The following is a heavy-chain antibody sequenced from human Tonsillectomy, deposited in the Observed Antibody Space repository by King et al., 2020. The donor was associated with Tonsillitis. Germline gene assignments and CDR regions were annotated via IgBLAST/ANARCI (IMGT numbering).Heavy chain of an antibody. CDR1: GGSISSSNW. D-gene: IGHD3-22*01. CDR2: IYHTGRT. CDR3: AWSPNYYDSSGYSWAFDM. Sequence: QLQESGPGLVKPSGTLSLTCAVSGGSISSSNWWSWVRQPPGKGLGWIGEIYHTGRTNYNPSLKSRVAISVDNSKNQFSLLLTPVTAADTAVYYCAWSPNYYDSSGYSWAFDMWGQGTMVTVSS. J-gene: IGHJ3*02. V-gene: IGHV4-4*02.